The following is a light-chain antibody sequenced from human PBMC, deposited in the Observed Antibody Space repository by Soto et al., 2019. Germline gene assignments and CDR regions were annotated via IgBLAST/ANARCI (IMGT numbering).Light chain of an antibody. CDR1: KNHIGLYDF. Sequence: QSVLTQPPSASGSPGQSVTISCTGTKNHIGLYDFVSWYQHHPGKAPRLIIYEVVQRPSGVPDRFSGSKSGNTASLTVSGLQAADEADYFCKSYAGSNTYVFGSGTRSPS. V-gene: IGLV2-8*01. CDR2: EVV. J-gene: IGLJ1*01. CDR3: KSYAGSNTYV.